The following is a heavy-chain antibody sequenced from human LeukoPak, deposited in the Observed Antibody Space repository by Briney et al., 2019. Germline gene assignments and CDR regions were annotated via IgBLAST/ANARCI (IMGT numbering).Heavy chain of an antibody. CDR2: IKQDGSEN. D-gene: IGHD2-15*01. Sequence: GGSLRLSCSASGFNFNIFWMTWVRQAPGKGLEWVANIKQDGSENYYLDSVKGRFTVSRDNAKNSLNLQMNTLRAEDTAVYYCARQGFCSGGFCADNWGQGTLVTVSS. CDR1: GFNFNIFW. J-gene: IGHJ4*02. V-gene: IGHV3-7*01. CDR3: ARQGFCSGGFCADN.